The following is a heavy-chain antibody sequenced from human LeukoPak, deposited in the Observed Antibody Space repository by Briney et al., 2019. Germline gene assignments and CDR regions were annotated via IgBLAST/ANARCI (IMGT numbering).Heavy chain of an antibody. J-gene: IGHJ4*02. Sequence: PSETLSLTCTVSGGSISSSSYYWGWIRQPPGKGLEWIGSIYYSGSTYYNPSLRSRVTISVDTSKNQFSLKLSSVTAADTAVYYCARLRHYDGFDYWGQGTLVTVSS. D-gene: IGHD3-22*01. CDR2: IYYSGST. CDR1: GGSISSSSYY. CDR3: ARLRHYDGFDY. V-gene: IGHV4-39*01.